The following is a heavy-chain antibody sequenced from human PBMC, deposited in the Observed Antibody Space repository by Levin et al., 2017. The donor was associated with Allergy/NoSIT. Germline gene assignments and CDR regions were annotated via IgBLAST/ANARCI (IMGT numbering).Heavy chain of an antibody. J-gene: IGHJ1*01. CDR2: INSDGSST. CDR1: GFTFSSYW. V-gene: IGHV3-74*01. Sequence: GGSLRLSCAASGFTFSSYWMHWVRQAPGKGLVWVSRINSDGSSTSYADSVKGRFTISRDNAKNTLYLQMNSLRAEDTAVYYCARAQPLRAWLEYFQHWGQGTLVTVSS. CDR3: ARAQPLRAWLEYFQH. D-gene: IGHD5-24*01.